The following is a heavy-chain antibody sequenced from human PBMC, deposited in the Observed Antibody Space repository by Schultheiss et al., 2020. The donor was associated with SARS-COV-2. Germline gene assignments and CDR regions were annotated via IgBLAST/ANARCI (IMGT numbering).Heavy chain of an antibody. V-gene: IGHV4-59*01. CDR2: IYYSGST. J-gene: IGHJ3*02. CDR1: GFAFHDYA. CDR3: AREEGYCSSTSCQGAFDI. Sequence: GSLRLSCAASGFAFHDYAMNWVRQAPGKGLEWIGYIYYSGSTYYNPSLKSRVTISVDTSKNQFSLKLSSVTAADTAVYYCAREEGYCSSTSCQGAFDIWGQGTMVTVSS. D-gene: IGHD2-2*01.